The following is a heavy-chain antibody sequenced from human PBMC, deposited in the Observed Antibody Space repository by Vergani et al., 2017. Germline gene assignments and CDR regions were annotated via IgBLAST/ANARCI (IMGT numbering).Heavy chain of an antibody. CDR3: AREGANWGWXLDY. Sequence: QVQLQESGPGLVKPSETLSLTCTVSGGSISSYYWSWIRQPPGKGLEWIGYIYYSGSTNYNPSLKSRVTISVDTSKNQFSLKLSSVTAADTAVYYCAREGANWGWXLDYWGQGTLVTVSS. CDR2: IYYSGST. J-gene: IGHJ4*02. V-gene: IGHV4-59*01. CDR1: GGSISSYY. D-gene: IGHD7-27*01.